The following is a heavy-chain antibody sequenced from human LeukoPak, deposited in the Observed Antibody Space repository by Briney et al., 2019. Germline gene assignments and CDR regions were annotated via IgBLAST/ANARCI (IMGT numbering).Heavy chain of an antibody. J-gene: IGHJ4*02. CDR1: SASIRSYF. Sequence: SETLSLTCTVSSASIRSYFWTWIRQPPGKGLEWIGYIYYSGTTNYNPSLNSRVTLSVDTSKNQLSLKMSSVTAADTAVYYCARDKVPGDQWGQGTLVTVSS. V-gene: IGHV4-59*01. CDR3: ARDKVPGDQ. CDR2: IYYSGTT. D-gene: IGHD3-10*01.